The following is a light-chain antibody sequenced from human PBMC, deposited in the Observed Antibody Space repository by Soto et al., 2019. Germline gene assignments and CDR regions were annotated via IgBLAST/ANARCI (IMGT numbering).Light chain of an antibody. V-gene: IGKV3-20*01. J-gene: IGKJ2*01. CDR1: QSVSSSY. CDR2: AAS. Sequence: EIALTQSPGTLSLSPGERATLSCRASQSVSSSYLAWYQQRPGQAPRLLIYAASSRATGIPDRFSGSGSGTDFTLTISRLEPEDFEVYYCQQYGSSHTFGQGTQLEIK. CDR3: QQYGSSHT.